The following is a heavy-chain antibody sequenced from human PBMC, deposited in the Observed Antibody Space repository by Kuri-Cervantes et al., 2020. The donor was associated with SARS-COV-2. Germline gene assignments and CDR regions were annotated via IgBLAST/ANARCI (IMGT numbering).Heavy chain of an antibody. D-gene: IGHD3-10*01. V-gene: IGHV3-33*01. CDR2: IWYDGSNK. CDR3: ARDTPTLVRGVVSDCWLDP. Sequence: GESLKISCEGSGFMFTTYAMHWVRQAPGKGLEWVAVIWYDGSNKSYADSVKGRFTISRDNSKNTLYLQMNSLRGEDTAVYYCARDTPTLVRGVVSDCWLDPWGQGTLVTVSS. J-gene: IGHJ5*02. CDR1: GFMFTTYA.